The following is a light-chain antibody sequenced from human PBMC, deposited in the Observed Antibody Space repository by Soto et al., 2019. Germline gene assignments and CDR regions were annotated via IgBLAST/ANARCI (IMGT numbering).Light chain of an antibody. CDR3: MQGTHWPPYT. Sequence: DVVVTQSPLSLPVTLGRPASISCRSRQSLVYTDGDTYLNWFQQRPGQSPRRLIYRVSNRGSGVPDGFRGCGSVTDFTLKISRVEAEDVGVSYCMQGTHWPPYTFGQGTKLEIK. CDR1: QSLVYTDGDTY. J-gene: IGKJ2*01. CDR2: RVS. V-gene: IGKV2-30*01.